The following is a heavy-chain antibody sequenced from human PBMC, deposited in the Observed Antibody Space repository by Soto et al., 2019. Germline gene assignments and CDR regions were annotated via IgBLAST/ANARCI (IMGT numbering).Heavy chain of an antibody. CDR2: IYYSGST. D-gene: IGHD2-2*01. CDR3: ARVVGVDIVVVPAAKGYYYYMDV. CDR1: GGSISSGGYY. J-gene: IGHJ6*03. V-gene: IGHV4-31*03. Sequence: SETLSLTCTVSGGSISSGGYYWSWIRQHPGKGLEWIGYIYYSGSTYYNPSLKSRVTISVDTSKNQFSLKLSSVTAADTAVYYCARVVGVDIVVVPAAKGYYYYMDVWGKGTTVTVSS.